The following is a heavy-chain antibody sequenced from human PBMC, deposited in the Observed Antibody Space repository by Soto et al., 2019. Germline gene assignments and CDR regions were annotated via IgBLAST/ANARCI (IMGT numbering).Heavy chain of an antibody. J-gene: IGHJ3*02. D-gene: IGHD5-18*01. CDR3: AKGSSDTAMVSDAFDI. V-gene: IGHV3-23*01. Sequence: EVQLLESGGGVVQPGGSLRLSCAASGFTFSSYAMSWVRQAPGKGLEWVSAISGSGGSKYYADSVKGRFTISRDNSKNTLYLQMNSLRAEDSAVYYCAKGSSDTAMVSDAFDIWGQGTMVTVSS. CDR2: ISGSGGSK. CDR1: GFTFSSYA.